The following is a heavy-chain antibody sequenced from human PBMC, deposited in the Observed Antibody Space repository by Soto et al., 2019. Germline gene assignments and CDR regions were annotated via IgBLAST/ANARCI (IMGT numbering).Heavy chain of an antibody. Sequence: EVELVESGGGLVQPGGSLRLSCAASGFTFSSYWMHWVRQAPGKGLVWVSRINSDGSSTSYADSVKGRFTISRDNAKNTLYLQMNSLRAEDTAVYYCARESHSYYYGMDVWGQGTTVTVSS. CDR2: INSDGSST. J-gene: IGHJ6*02. CDR1: GFTFSSYW. V-gene: IGHV3-74*01. CDR3: ARESHSYYYGMDV.